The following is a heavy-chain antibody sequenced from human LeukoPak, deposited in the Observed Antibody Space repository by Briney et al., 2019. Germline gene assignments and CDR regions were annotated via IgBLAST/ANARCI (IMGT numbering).Heavy chain of an antibody. CDR2: IYYSGST. CDR3: ARRGGSGRSFDY. D-gene: IGHD3-10*01. J-gene: IGHJ4*02. Sequence: PSETLSLTCTVSGGSVSSGSYYWSWIRQPPGKGLEWIGYIYYSGSTNYNPSLKSRFTMSVDTSQNQFSLKLSSVTAADTAVYYCARRGGSGRSFDYWGQGNLVTISS. V-gene: IGHV4-61*01. CDR1: GGSVSSGSYY.